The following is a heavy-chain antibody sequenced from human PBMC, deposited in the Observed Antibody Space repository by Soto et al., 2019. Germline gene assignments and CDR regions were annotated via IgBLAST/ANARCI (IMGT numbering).Heavy chain of an antibody. CDR2: IYYSGST. V-gene: IGHV4-30-4*01. CDR3: ARDSLWFGESYYYYYGMDV. D-gene: IGHD3-10*01. Sequence: TLSLTCTVSGGSIRSGDYYWSWIRQPPGKGLEWIGYIYYSGSTYYNPSLKSRVTISVDTSKNQFSLKLSSVTAADTAVYYCARDSLWFGESYYYYYGMDVWGQGTTVTVSS. J-gene: IGHJ6*02. CDR1: GGSIRSGDYY.